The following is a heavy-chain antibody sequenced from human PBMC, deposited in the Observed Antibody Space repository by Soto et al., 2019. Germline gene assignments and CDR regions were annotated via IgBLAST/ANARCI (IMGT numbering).Heavy chain of an antibody. CDR3: ASLSMVRGVTRHTPPELNWFDP. CDR1: GGSISSSSYY. J-gene: IGHJ5*02. V-gene: IGHV4-39*01. CDR2: IYYSGST. D-gene: IGHD3-10*01. Sequence: PSETLSLTCTVSGGSISSSSYYWGWIRQPPGKGLEWIGSIYYSGSTYYNPSLKSRVTISVDTSKNQFSLKLSSVTAADTAVYYCASLSMVRGVTRHTPPELNWFDPWGQGTLVTVSS.